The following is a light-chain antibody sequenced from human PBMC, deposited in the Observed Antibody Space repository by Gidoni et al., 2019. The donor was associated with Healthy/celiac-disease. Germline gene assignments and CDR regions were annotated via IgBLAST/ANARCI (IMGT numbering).Light chain of an antibody. J-gene: IGKJ2*01. CDR3: QQYYSTPPT. V-gene: IGKV4-1*01. CDR2: WAS. Sequence: DIVMTQSPDSLAVSLGERATINCKSSQSVLYSSNNKNYLAWYQQKPGQPPKLLIYWASTRESVVPDRFSGSGSGTDFTLTISSLQAEDVAVYYCQQYYSTPPTFGQGTKLEIQ. CDR1: QSVLYSSNNKNY.